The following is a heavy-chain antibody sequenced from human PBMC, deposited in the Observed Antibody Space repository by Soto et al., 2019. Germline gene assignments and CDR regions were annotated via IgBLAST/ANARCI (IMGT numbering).Heavy chain of an antibody. D-gene: IGHD3-10*01. V-gene: IGHV1-69*01. CDR3: ARDKVPEDYYCYAVDV. CDR2: IIPVFDTT. CDR1: GGTFSSYS. J-gene: IGHJ6*02. Sequence: QVQLVQSGAEVKKPGSSVKVSCKASGGTFSSYSISWVRQAPGQGLEWMGGIIPVFDTTNYAQKFQGRLTITADESTGTAYMELSSLRSEDTAVYYCARDKVPEDYYCYAVDVWGQGTTVTVSS.